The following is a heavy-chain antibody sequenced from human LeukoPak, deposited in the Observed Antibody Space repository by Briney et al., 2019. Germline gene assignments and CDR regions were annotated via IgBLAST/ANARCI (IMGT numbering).Heavy chain of an antibody. CDR2: IFYSGST. Sequence: PSETLSLTCTVSSGSISTSNYYWGWVRQPPGKALEWIGNIFYSGSTYYSPSLKSRVTISLDTSRNQFSLKLTSVTAADTAVYYCARGVNSGYFDYCGQGTLVTVSS. V-gene: IGHV4-39*07. CDR3: ARGVNSGYFDY. CDR1: SGSISTSNYY. J-gene: IGHJ4*02. D-gene: IGHD1-26*01.